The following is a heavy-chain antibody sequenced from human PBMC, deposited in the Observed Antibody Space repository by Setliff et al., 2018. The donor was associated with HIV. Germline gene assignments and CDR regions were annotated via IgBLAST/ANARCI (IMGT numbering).Heavy chain of an antibody. CDR3: ACRYYDLWSNYYTGIPY. Sequence: SETLSLTCALSGGSISSSTFYWGWIRQPPGKGLEWIGSIFYSGITYYNPSLKSRVTISVDTSKNQLSLNLTSVTAADTSVYYCACRYYDLWSNYYTGIPYWGQGTLVTVSS. D-gene: IGHD3-3*01. V-gene: IGHV4-39*01. CDR2: IFYSGIT. J-gene: IGHJ4*02. CDR1: GGSISSSTFY.